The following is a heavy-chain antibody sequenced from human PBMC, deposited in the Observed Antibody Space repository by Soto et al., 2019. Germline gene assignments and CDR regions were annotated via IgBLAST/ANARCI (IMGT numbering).Heavy chain of an antibody. CDR1: GYTFTSYG. CDR2: ISAYNGNT. CDR3: ARVGRMKWELLRGWFDP. D-gene: IGHD1-26*01. J-gene: IGHJ5*02. Sequence: QVQLVQSGAEVKKPGASVKVSCKASGYTFTSYGISWVRQAPGQGLEWMGWISAYNGNTNYAQKLQGRVTMTTDTSTRTADMELRSLRSDDTAVYYCARVGRMKWELLRGWFDPWGQGTLVTVSS. V-gene: IGHV1-18*01.